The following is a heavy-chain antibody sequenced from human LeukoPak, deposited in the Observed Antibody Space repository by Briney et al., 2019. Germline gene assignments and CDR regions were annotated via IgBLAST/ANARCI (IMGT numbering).Heavy chain of an antibody. CDR2: INHSGST. Sequence: SETLSLTCAVYGGSFSGYYWSWIRQPPGKGLEWIGEINHSGSTNYNPSLKSRVTISVDTSKNQFSLKLSSVTAADTAVYYCARGDYYDSSGYYGYWGQGTLVTVSS. CDR1: GGSFSGYY. J-gene: IGHJ4*02. D-gene: IGHD3-22*01. CDR3: ARGDYYDSSGYYGY. V-gene: IGHV4-34*01.